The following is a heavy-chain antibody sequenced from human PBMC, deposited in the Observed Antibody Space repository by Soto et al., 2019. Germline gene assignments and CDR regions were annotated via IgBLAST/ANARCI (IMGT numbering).Heavy chain of an antibody. CDR1: GGPFSSYG. J-gene: IGHJ4*02. CDR2: SIPLFGTP. D-gene: IGHD1-1*01. V-gene: IGHV1-69*01. Sequence: QVLLMQSGAEVKKPGSSVKVSCTSSGGPFSSYGISWVRQVPGQGLEWLGGSIPLFGTPSYARKFQDRLTISADESTTTAYMELSSLKSEDTAMYFCARDGTIQMANFDFWGQGTLVTVSS. CDR3: ARDGTIQMANFDF.